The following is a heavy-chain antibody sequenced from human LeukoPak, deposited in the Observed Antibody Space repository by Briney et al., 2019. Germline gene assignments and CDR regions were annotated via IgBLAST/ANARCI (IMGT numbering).Heavy chain of an antibody. CDR2: ISYDGSSK. Sequence: PGGALRLSCAASGFTFSSFGMHWVRQAPRKGLEWGAVISYDGSSKYYADSVKGRFTISRDNSKNTLYLQMNSLRAEDAAVYYCASPAVYSSSWYYFDYWGQGTLVTVSS. J-gene: IGHJ4*02. CDR1: GFTFSSFG. D-gene: IGHD6-13*01. CDR3: ASPAVYSSSWYYFDY. V-gene: IGHV3-30*03.